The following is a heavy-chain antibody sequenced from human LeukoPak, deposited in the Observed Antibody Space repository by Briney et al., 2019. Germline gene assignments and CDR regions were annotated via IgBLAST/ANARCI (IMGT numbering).Heavy chain of an antibody. D-gene: IGHD6-19*01. CDR2: ISYDGSNK. Sequence: PGGSPRLSCAASGFTLSSYGMHWVRQAPGKGLEWVAVISYDGSNKYYADSVKGRFTISRDNSKNALYLQMNSLRAEDTAVYYCAKEGGSGWALDYWGQGTLVTVSS. J-gene: IGHJ4*02. CDR1: GFTLSSYG. CDR3: AKEGGSGWALDY. V-gene: IGHV3-30*18.